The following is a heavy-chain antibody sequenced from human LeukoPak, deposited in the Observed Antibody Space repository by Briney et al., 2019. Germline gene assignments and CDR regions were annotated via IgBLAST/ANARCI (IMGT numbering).Heavy chain of an antibody. Sequence: GASVKVSCKASGYTFTGYYMHWVRQAPGQGLEWMGVIIPIFTKSNYAPKFQGRVTITADESTSTAYMELSSLRSDDPAVYYCASATYNSSSYFDFWGQGTLVTVSS. V-gene: IGHV1-69*13. CDR3: ASATYNSSSYFDF. D-gene: IGHD6-13*01. J-gene: IGHJ4*02. CDR2: IIPIFTKS. CDR1: GYTFTGYY.